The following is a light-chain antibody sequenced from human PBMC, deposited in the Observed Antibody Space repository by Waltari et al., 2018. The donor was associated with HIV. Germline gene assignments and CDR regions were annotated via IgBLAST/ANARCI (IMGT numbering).Light chain of an antibody. CDR3: SSYTSSTYVV. CDR1: SNDVGGYHY. J-gene: IGLJ2*01. V-gene: IGLV2-14*03. Sequence: QSALTQPASVSGSPGQSITISCTGTSNDVGGYHYVSWYQQHPGKVPKLMFNDVSNRPSGVSYRFSGSKSGNTASLTISGLQAEDEADYYCSSYTSSTYVVFGGGTKLTVL. CDR2: DVS.